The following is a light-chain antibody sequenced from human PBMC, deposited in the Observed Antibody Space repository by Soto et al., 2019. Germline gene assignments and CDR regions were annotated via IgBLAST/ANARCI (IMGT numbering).Light chain of an antibody. CDR1: SSNIGSNT. Sequence: SVLTQPPSASGTPGQRVTISCSGSSSNIGSNTVNWYQHLPGTAPKLLIYSNNQRPSGVPDRFSGSKSGTSASLAISGLQSEDEADYYCAAWDDSLNGPGVVFGGGTKVTVL. CDR2: SNN. CDR3: AAWDDSLNGPGVV. V-gene: IGLV1-44*01. J-gene: IGLJ2*01.